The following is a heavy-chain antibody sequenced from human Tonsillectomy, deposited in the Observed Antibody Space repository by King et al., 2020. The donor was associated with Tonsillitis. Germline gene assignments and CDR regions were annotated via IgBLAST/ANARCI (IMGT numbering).Heavy chain of an antibody. J-gene: IGHJ4*02. CDR3: ARHIVVGPVRG. CDR2: INPNSGDT. D-gene: IGHD2-15*01. Sequence: VQLVQSGAEVKKPGASVKVSCKASGYTFTDYYMHWVRQAPGQGLEWMGWINPNSGDTNYAQKFQGRVTMTSDTSISTAYMELSRLRSDDTAVYYCARHIVVGPVRGWGQGTLVTVSS. CDR1: GYTFTDYY. V-gene: IGHV1-2*02.